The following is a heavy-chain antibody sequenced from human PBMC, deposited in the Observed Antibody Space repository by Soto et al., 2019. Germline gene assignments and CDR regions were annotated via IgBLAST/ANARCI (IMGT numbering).Heavy chain of an antibody. V-gene: IGHV4-34*01. CDR3: ARGIYYYDSSGYYPRTFYFDY. CDR2: INHSGST. J-gene: IGHJ4*02. D-gene: IGHD3-22*01. Sequence: QVQLQQWGAGLLKPSETLSLTCAVYGGSFSGYYWSWIRQPPGKGLEWIGEINHSGSTNYNPSLKSRVTISVDTSKNQSSLKLSSVTAADTAVYYCARGIYYYDSSGYYPRTFYFDYWGQGTLVTVSS. CDR1: GGSFSGYY.